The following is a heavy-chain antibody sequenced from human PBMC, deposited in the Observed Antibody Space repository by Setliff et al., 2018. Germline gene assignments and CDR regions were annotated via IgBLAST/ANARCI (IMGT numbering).Heavy chain of an antibody. J-gene: IGHJ6*03. Sequence: PSETLSLTCAVYGGSFSGYYWTWIRQPPGKGLEWIGEINHSGSTHYNPSLKSRVTISVDTSKNQFSLKLSSVTAADTAVYYCARVYSYYYYFMDVWGQGTMVTVSS. V-gene: IGHV4-34*01. D-gene: IGHD4-4*01. CDR3: ARVYSYYYYFMDV. CDR2: INHSGST. CDR1: GGSFSGYY.